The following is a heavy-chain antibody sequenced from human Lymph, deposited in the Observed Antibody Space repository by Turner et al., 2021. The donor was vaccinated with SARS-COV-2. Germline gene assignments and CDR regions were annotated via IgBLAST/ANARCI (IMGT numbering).Heavy chain of an antibody. D-gene: IGHD6-19*01. J-gene: IGHJ4*02. Sequence: QVQLVQSGAEVKKPGASVKVSCKVSGSTLTELSMHWVRQAPGKGLEWMGGFDLEDGETIYAQKFQGRVTMTEDTSTDTPYMELSSLRSEDTAVYDCAIGSSKPQWLDLFWYWGQGTLVTVSS. V-gene: IGHV1-24*01. CDR2: FDLEDGET. CDR3: AIGSSKPQWLDLFWY. CDR1: GSTLTELS.